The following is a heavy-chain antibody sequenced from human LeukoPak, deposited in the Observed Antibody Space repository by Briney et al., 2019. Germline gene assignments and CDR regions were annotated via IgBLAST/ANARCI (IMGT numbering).Heavy chain of an antibody. CDR3: ARAGHDFWSGYYAYWFDP. CDR1: GGSISSYY. Sequence: SETLSLTCTVFGGSISSYYWSWIRQPPGKGLGWIGYIYYSGSTNYNPSLKSRVTISVDTSKNQFSLKLSSVTAADTAVYYCARAGHDFWSGYYAYWFDPWGQGTLVTVSS. V-gene: IGHV4-59*01. CDR2: IYYSGST. J-gene: IGHJ5*02. D-gene: IGHD3-3*01.